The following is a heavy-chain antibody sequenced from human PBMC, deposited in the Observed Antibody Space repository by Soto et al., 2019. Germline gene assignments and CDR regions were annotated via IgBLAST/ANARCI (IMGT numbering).Heavy chain of an antibody. V-gene: IGHV1-69*06. Sequence: QVQLVQSGAEVKKPGSSVKVSCEASGGTFSGHAISWVRQAPGQGPEWMGGLIPLFGTTQHAQNFQDRITITADKCTSTAYMELTSPRFEDPAIYYCARGSNWGYRFDSWGQGTLVTVSS. D-gene: IGHD7-27*01. CDR2: LIPLFGTT. CDR1: GGTFSGHA. CDR3: ARGSNWGYRFDS. J-gene: IGHJ4*02.